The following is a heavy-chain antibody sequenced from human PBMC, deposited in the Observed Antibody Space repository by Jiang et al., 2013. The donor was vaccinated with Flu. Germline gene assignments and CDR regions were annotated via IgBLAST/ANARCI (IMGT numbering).Heavy chain of an antibody. CDR1: GGAFSSYT. D-gene: IGHD5-18*01. J-gene: IGHJ4*02. V-gene: IGHV1-69*06. Sequence: AEVKKPGSSVKVSCKASGGAFSSYTISWVRQAPGQGLEWMGGIIPIFDTTKYAQKFRGRVTITVDKSTSTAYLELSSLRSEDTAVYYCAKDRTGYSYGLFDYWGQGTLVTVSS. CDR3: AKDRTGYSYGLFDY. CDR2: IIPIFDTT.